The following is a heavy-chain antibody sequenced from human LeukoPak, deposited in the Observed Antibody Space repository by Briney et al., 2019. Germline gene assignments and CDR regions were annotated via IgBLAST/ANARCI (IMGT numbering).Heavy chain of an antibody. J-gene: IGHJ4*02. Sequence: SETLSLTCTVSGGSISSYYWSWIRQPAGKGLEWIGRIYTSGSTNYNPSLKSRVTISVDTSKNQFSLKLTSVTAADTAVYYCARQTFGVLYFDSWGQGTLAIVSS. V-gene: IGHV4-4*07. CDR2: IYTSGST. CDR1: GGSISSYY. CDR3: ARQTFGVLYFDS. D-gene: IGHD3-10*01.